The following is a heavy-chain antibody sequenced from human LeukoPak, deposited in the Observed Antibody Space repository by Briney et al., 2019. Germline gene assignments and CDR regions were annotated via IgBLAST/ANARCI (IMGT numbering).Heavy chain of an antibody. J-gene: IGHJ4*02. CDR1: GVSISSSSYY. CDR3: ARHLLLWFGAAYFDY. V-gene: IGHV4-39*01. CDR2: IYYSGRI. Sequence: MSAETLSLTCTVSGVSISSSSYYWGWIRQPPGKGLEWIGSIYYSGRIYYNPSLKSLVTFSVNTSNKQFSLKLSSVTAADTAVYYCARHLLLWFGAAYFDYWGQGTLVSVST. D-gene: IGHD3-10*01.